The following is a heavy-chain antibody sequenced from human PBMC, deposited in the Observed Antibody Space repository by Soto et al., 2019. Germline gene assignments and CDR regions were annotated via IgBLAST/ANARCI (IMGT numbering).Heavy chain of an antibody. CDR3: VRDSGATLSSS. J-gene: IGHJ4*02. CDR1: GGTFSSYR. V-gene: IGHV1-69*01. Sequence: QVQLVQSGAEVKKPGSSVKVSCKASGGTFSSYRINWVRQAPGQGLEWVGGIVPIYRTADYAQKFQGRVTITADESARTSYMELRSLKSQDTAVYYCVRDSGATLSSSWGQGTLGTVSS. D-gene: IGHD6-13*01. CDR2: IVPIYRTA.